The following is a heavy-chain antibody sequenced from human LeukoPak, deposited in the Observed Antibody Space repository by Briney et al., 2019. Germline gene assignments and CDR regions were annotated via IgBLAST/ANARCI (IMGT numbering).Heavy chain of an antibody. J-gene: IGHJ6*03. CDR3: ARRGYSYGYYYYYYMDV. D-gene: IGHD5-18*01. V-gene: IGHV3-74*01. CDR2: INSDGSST. Sequence: GGSLRLSCAASGFTFSSYWMHWVRQAAGKGLVWVSRINSDGSSTNYADSVKGRFTISRDNAKNSLYPQMNSLRAEDTAVYYCARRGYSYGYYYYYYMDVWGKGTTVTVSS. CDR1: GFTFSSYW.